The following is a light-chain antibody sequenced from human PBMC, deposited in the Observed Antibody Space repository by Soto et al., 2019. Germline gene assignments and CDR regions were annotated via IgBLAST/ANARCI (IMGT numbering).Light chain of an antibody. J-gene: IGKJ1*01. V-gene: IGKV1-12*01. CDR2: AAS. Sequence: DIQMTQSPSSVSASVGDRVTITCRASQGIGTWLAWYQQKPGKGPNLLIYAASSLESGVPSRFSGSGSGTDFTLTISSLQPEDFATYYCQQADSFPQTFGQWTKVHI. CDR1: QGIGTW. CDR3: QQADSFPQT.